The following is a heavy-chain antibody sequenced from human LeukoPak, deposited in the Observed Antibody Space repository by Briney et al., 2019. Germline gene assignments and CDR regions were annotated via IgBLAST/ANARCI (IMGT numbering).Heavy chain of an antibody. D-gene: IGHD1-26*01. CDR1: GFTFSDSA. V-gene: IGHV3-73*01. CDR2: MDKETNLYAT. CDR3: TRDSGTYNWFDP. J-gene: IGHJ5*02. Sequence: GGTLRLSCVASGFTFSDSAIHWVRQSSGKGLEWIGHMDKETNLYATALAASVKGRFTVSRDDSKNTAYLHMNSLKTEDTALYYCTRDSGTYNWFDPWGQGTLVTVSS.